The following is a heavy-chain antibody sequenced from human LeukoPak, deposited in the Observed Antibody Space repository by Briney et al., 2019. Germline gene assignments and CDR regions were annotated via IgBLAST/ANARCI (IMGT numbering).Heavy chain of an antibody. CDR2: IYYSGST. CDR3: ARVIAARRPWRFDP. Sequence: SPSETLSLTCTVSGGSISSYYWSWIRQPPGKGLEWIGYIYYSGSTNYNPSLKSRVTISVDTSKNQFSLKLSSVTAADTAVYYCARVIAARRPWRFDPWGQGTLVTVS. D-gene: IGHD6-6*01. V-gene: IGHV4-59*01. J-gene: IGHJ5*02. CDR1: GGSISSYY.